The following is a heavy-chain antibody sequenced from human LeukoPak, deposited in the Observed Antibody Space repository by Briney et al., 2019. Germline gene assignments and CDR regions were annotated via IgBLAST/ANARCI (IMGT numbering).Heavy chain of an antibody. Sequence: PGGSLRLSCAASGFIFSSYSMNWGRQAPGKGLEWLSYISSGSGTIYYADSVKGRFTISRDNAKNSVYLQMNSLRDEDTAVYYCARGGNIGFWGQGTLVTVSS. CDR1: GFIFSSYS. J-gene: IGHJ4*02. V-gene: IGHV3-48*02. D-gene: IGHD3-10*01. CDR2: ISSGSGTI. CDR3: ARGGNIGF.